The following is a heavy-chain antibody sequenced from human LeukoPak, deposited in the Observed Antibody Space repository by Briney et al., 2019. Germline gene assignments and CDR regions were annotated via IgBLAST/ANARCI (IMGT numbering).Heavy chain of an antibody. V-gene: IGHV3-23*01. CDR2: ISGSGGST. Sequence: QTGGSLRHSCAASGFTSSSYAMSCVRQAPGKGLEWVSAISGSGGSTYYADSVKGRFTISRDNSKNTLYLQMNSLRAEDTAVYYCAKDHENCGGDCYSVTPFDYWGQGTLVTVSS. J-gene: IGHJ4*02. CDR3: AKDHENCGGDCYSVTPFDY. D-gene: IGHD2-21*02. CDR1: GFTSSSYA.